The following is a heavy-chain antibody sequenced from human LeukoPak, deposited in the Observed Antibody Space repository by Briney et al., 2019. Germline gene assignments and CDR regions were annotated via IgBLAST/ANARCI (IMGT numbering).Heavy chain of an antibody. CDR1: GGSISSGDYY. V-gene: IGHV4-30-4*08. Sequence: SETLCLTCTVSGGSISSGDYYWSWLRQPPGKGLEWIGYIYYSGSTYYNPSFKRRVTISVDTSKNQFSLKLSSVTAADTAVYYCARDLFWGSIDYWGQGTLVTVSS. CDR3: ARDLFWGSIDY. J-gene: IGHJ4*02. CDR2: IYYSGST. D-gene: IGHD3-16*01.